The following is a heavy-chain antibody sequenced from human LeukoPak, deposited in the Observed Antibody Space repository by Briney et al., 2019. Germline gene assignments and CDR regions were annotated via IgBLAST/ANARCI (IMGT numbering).Heavy chain of an antibody. D-gene: IGHD3-3*01. V-gene: IGHV5-51*01. Sequence: GESLKISCKGSGYSFTSYWIGWVRQMPGKGLEWMGIIYPGDSDTSYSPSFQGQVTISADKSNSTAYLQWSSLKASDTAMYYCARPSRITIFGVDYYYMDVWGKGTTVTVSS. CDR3: ARPSRITIFGVDYYYMDV. CDR1: GYSFTSYW. CDR2: IYPGDSDT. J-gene: IGHJ6*03.